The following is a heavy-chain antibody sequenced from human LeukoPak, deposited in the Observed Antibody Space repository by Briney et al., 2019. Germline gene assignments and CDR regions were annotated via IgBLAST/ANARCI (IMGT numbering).Heavy chain of an antibody. D-gene: IGHD7-27*01. CDR3: ARRFLLTGGSGSRYYFDF. CDR2: TSGSSSYT. V-gene: IGHV3-11*03. J-gene: IGHJ4*02. CDR1: GFTFSDYH. Sequence: GGSLRLSCAASGFTFSDYHMNWLRQAPGKGLEWLSHTSGSSSYTDYADSVKGRFTISRDNAKHSLYLQMNNLRAEDTAVYYCARRFLLTGGSGSRYYFDFWGQGTLVTVSS.